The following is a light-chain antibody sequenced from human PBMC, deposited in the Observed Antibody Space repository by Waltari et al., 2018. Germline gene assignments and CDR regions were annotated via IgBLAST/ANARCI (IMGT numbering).Light chain of an antibody. CDR3: QSYDSSLSGSV. CDR1: TSNIGADYG. V-gene: IGLV1-40*01. J-gene: IGLJ3*02. CDR2: RNT. Sequence: QSVLTQPPSVSGAPGQRVTISCTGSTSNIGADYGVHWYQQVPGTAPKFLIYRNTNRPSGVPDRFSGSKSGTSASLAITGLQAEDEADYYCQSYDSSLSGSVFGGGTKLTVL.